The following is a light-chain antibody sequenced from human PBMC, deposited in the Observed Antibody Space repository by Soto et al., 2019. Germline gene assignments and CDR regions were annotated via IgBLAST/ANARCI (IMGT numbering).Light chain of an antibody. CDR3: VSYTSSTTYV. Sequence: QSALTQPASVSGSPGQSITISCTGTSSDVGTYNYVSWYQHHPGKAPKLIIYDVANRPSGVSNRFSGSKSGSTASLIISRLQTEDEADYYCVSYTSSTTYVFGTGTKVTVL. CDR2: DVA. J-gene: IGLJ1*01. CDR1: SSDVGTYNY. V-gene: IGLV2-14*01.